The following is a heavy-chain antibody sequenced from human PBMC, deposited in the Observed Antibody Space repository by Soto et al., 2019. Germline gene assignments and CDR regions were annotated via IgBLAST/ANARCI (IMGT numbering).Heavy chain of an antibody. Sequence: GGSLRLSCAASGFTFSSYWMSWVRQAPGKGLEWVANIKQDGGESYVASVKGRFTISRDNAKNSLYLQMNSLRAEDTAVYYCARLTPHWGQGTLVTVSS. CDR1: GFTFSSYW. CDR3: ARLTPH. V-gene: IGHV3-7*01. D-gene: IGHD2-15*01. CDR2: IKQDGGE. J-gene: IGHJ4*02.